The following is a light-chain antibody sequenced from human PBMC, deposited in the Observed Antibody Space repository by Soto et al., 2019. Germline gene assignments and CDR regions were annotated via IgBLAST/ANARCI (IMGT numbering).Light chain of an antibody. CDR1: SSDVGGYNY. CDR3: SSYTTSSTYYV. J-gene: IGLJ1*01. Sequence: QSALTQPASVSGSPGQSITISCTGTSSDVGGYNYVSWYQQHPGKAPKLMIYDVSNRPSGVSNRFSGSKSGNTASLTISGLXXXXXXXYYCSSYTTSSTYYVFGTGTKL. CDR2: DVS. V-gene: IGLV2-14*01.